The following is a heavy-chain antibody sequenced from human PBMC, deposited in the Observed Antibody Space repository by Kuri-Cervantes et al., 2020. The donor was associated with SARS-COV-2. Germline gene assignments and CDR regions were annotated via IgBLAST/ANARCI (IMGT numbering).Heavy chain of an antibody. CDR2: ISYDGSNK. V-gene: IGHV3-30-3*02. D-gene: IGHD1-1*01. J-gene: IGHJ6*03. Sequence: GESLKISCAASGFTFSSYAMHWVRQAPGKGLEWVAVISYDGSNKYYADSVKGRFTISRDNSKYTLYLQMNSLRAEDTAVYYCAKLAGTDGYYYYYMDVWGKGTTVTVSS. CDR3: AKLAGTDGYYYYYMDV. CDR1: GFTFSSYA.